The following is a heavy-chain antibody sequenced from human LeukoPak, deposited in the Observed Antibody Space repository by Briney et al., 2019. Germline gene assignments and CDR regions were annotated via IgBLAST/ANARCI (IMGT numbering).Heavy chain of an antibody. V-gene: IGHV1-18*01. J-gene: IGHJ4*02. D-gene: IGHD3-10*01. CDR1: GYTFTRYG. Sequence: AASVKVSCKASGYTFTRYGISWVRQAPGQGVEWMGWISGYNGNTKYVEKFQGRVTMTTDTSTSTADMELRSLRSDDTAVYYCARGQANRLVWFGELLSNINPFDYWGQGSLVTVSS. CDR2: ISGYNGNT. CDR3: ARGQANRLVWFGELLSNINPFDY.